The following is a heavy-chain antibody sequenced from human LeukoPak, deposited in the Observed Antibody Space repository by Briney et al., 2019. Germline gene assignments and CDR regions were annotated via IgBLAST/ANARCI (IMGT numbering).Heavy chain of an antibody. J-gene: IGHJ4*02. CDR3: AKDYPSSLVDY. D-gene: IGHD6-6*01. V-gene: IGHV3-23*01. CDR1: GFTFSSYA. CDR2: ISDSGGST. Sequence: GGSLRLSCAASGFTFSSYAMSWVRQAPGKGLEWVSAISDSGGSTYHVDSVKGRFTISRDNSKNTQYLQMNSLRAEDTAVYYCAKDYPSSLVDYWGQGTLVTVSS.